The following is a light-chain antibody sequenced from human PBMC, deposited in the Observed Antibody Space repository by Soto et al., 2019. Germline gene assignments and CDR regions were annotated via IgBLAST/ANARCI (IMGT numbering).Light chain of an antibody. J-gene: IGLJ1*01. CDR2: EVS. Sequence: QSALTQPASVSGSPGQSITISCTGTSSDVGGYNYLSWYQQHPGKAPKLMIYEVSNRPSGVSNRFSGYKSGNRASLTISGLQAEDEADYYCRSYTSSSTLYVFGTGTKLTVL. CDR3: RSYTSSSTLYV. V-gene: IGLV2-14*01. CDR1: SSDVGGYNY.